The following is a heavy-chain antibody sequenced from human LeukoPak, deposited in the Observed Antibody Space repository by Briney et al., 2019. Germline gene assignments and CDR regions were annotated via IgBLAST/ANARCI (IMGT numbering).Heavy chain of an antibody. J-gene: IGHJ4*02. CDR1: GFTFSSYS. CDR2: ISSSSSYM. Sequence: GESLRLSCAASGFTFSSYSINWVRQAPGKGLEWVSSISSSSSYMYYADSVNGRFTISRDNAKDSLYLQMNSLRAEDTAVCYCAREGRTYSIDYWGQGTLVTVSS. CDR3: AREGRTYSIDY. D-gene: IGHD6-13*01. V-gene: IGHV3-21*01.